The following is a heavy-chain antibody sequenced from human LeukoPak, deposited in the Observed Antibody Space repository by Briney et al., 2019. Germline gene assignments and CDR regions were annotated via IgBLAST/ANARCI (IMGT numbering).Heavy chain of an antibody. V-gene: IGHV4-34*01. CDR2: INHSGST. J-gene: IGHJ5*02. D-gene: IGHD1-1*01. CDR3: ARLFYGTRP. Sequence: SQTLSLTCTVLGGSISSDGYYWSWIRQPPGKGLEWIGEINHSGSTNYNPSLKSRVTISVDTSKNQFSLKLSSVTAADTAVYYCARLFYGTRPWGQGTLVTVSS. CDR1: GGSISSDGYY.